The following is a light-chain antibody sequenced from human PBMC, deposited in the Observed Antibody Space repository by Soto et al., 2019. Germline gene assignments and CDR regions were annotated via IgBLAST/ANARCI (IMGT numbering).Light chain of an antibody. J-gene: IGKJ1*01. Sequence: DIQMTQSPSSLSASVGDRVTITCRASQSISSYLNWYQQKPGKAPKLLIYAASSLQSGVPSRFSGSGSGTDFSLTISSLQTEDFATYYCQQSYNTPRTFGQGTKVDIK. CDR2: AAS. V-gene: IGKV1-39*01. CDR3: QQSYNTPRT. CDR1: QSISSY.